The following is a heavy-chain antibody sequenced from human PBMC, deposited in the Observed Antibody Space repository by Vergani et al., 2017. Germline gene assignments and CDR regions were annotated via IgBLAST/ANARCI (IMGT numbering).Heavy chain of an antibody. CDR1: GGSISSSSYY. Sequence: QLQLQESGPGLVKPSETLSLTCTVSGGSISSSSYYWGWIRQPPGKGLEWIGSIYYSGSTYYNPSLKSRVTISVDTSKNQFSLKLSSVTAADTAVYYCARDHFDWFQKTRGFDPWGQGTLVTVSS. D-gene: IGHD3-9*01. CDR2: IYYSGST. V-gene: IGHV4-39*07. CDR3: ARDHFDWFQKTRGFDP. J-gene: IGHJ5*02.